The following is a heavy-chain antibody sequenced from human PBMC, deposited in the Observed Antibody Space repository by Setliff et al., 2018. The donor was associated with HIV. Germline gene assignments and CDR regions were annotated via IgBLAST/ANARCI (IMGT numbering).Heavy chain of an antibody. D-gene: IGHD3-22*01. CDR1: GYGFTNYW. V-gene: IGHV5-51*01. CDR2: IWPDDSDT. Sequence: GESLKISCKTSGYGFTNYWVGWVRQMPGNGLEWMGLIWPDDSDTRYSPSFQGQVTISAAKSISTAYLQWSSLKASDTAIYYCARHISYDGSDDQSRGYFDYWGRGTLVTVSS. J-gene: IGHJ4*02. CDR3: ARHISYDGSDDQSRGYFDY.